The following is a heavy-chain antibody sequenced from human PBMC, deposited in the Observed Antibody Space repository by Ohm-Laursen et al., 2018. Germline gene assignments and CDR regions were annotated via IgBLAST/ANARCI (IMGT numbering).Heavy chain of an antibody. CDR3: ARRGHAFDI. V-gene: IGHV4-59*11. Sequence: GTLSLTCTVSGAPISTHYWSWIRQPPGKGLEWIGYIYYSGTTNYNPSLKSRVTISLDTSKNQFSLKLSSVTAADTAVYYCARRGHAFDIWGQGTMVTVSS. CDR1: GAPISTHY. CDR2: IYYSGTT. J-gene: IGHJ3*02.